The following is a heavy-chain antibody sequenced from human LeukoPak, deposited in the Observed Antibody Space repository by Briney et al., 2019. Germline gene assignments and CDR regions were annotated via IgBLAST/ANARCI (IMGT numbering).Heavy chain of an antibody. J-gene: IGHJ4*02. Sequence: GGSLRLSCAASGFTFSSYEMNWVRQAPGKGLEWISYISSSGSTIYYADSVKGRFTISRDNAKNSLYLQMNSLRAEDTAVYYCARGPEYSSCWYGGYWGQGALVTVSS. V-gene: IGHV3-48*03. CDR3: ARGPEYSSCWYGGY. CDR1: GFTFSSYE. CDR2: ISSSGSTI. D-gene: IGHD6-19*01.